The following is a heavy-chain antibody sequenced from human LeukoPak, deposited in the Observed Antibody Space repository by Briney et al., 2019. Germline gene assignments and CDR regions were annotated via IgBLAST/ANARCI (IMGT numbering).Heavy chain of an antibody. CDR1: GFTFSSYS. J-gene: IGHJ4*02. Sequence: GGSLRLSCAASGFTFSSYSMNWVRQAPGKGLEWVSSISSSSSYIYYADSLKGRFTISRDNAKNSLYLQMNSLRAEDTAVYYCARDWSGSIDYWGQGTLVTVSS. V-gene: IGHV3-21*01. CDR2: ISSSSSYI. CDR3: ARDWSGSIDY. D-gene: IGHD1-14*01.